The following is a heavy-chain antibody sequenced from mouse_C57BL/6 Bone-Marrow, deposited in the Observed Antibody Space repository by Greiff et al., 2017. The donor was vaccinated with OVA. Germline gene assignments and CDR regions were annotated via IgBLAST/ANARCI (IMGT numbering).Heavy chain of an antibody. J-gene: IGHJ2*01. CDR3: ARHYSITTVGYYFDY. Sequence: EVQGVESGGDLVKPGGSLKLSCAASGFTFSSYGMSWVRQTPDKRLEWVATISRDNAKNTLYLQMSSLKSEDTAMYYCARHYSITTVGYYFDYWGQGTTLTVSS. D-gene: IGHD1-1*01. V-gene: IGHV5-6*01. CDR1: GFTFSSYG.